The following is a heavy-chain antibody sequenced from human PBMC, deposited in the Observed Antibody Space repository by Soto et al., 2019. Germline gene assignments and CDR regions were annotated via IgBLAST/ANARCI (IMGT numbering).Heavy chain of an antibody. V-gene: IGHV1-8*01. Sequence: QVQLVQSGAEVKKPGASVKVSCKASGYTFTSYDINWVRQATGQGLEWMGWMNPNSGNTGYAQKFQGRVTMTRNTSKHTAYMEMSSLRSEDTAVYYCAREISGSYRFDYWGQGPLVTVSS. CDR2: MNPNSGNT. D-gene: IGHD1-26*01. J-gene: IGHJ4*02. CDR1: GYTFTSYD. CDR3: AREISGSYRFDY.